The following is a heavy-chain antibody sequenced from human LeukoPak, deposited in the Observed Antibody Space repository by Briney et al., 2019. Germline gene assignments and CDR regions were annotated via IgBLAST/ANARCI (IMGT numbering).Heavy chain of an antibody. CDR2: ISYSGST. CDR3: ASYYASGSYFDY. V-gene: IGHV4-39*02. J-gene: IGHJ4*02. Sequence: PGGSLRLSCAASGFTFSSYAMSWVRQPPGKGLEWIGSISYSGSTYCNPSLESRVTISVDTSKNHFSLNLTSVTAADTAEYFCASYYASGSYFDYWGQGILVTVSS. D-gene: IGHD3-10*01. CDR1: GFTFSSYA.